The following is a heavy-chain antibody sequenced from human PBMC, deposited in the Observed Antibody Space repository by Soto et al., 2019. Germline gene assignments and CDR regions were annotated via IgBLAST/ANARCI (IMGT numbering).Heavy chain of an antibody. V-gene: IGHV1-3*01. CDR3: ARTDRSSTSCYNYYYYGMDV. J-gene: IGHJ6*02. CDR2: INPGNGDT. D-gene: IGHD2-2*01. CDR1: GYSSTKYG. Sequence: QVQLVQSGTEVKKPGASVKVSCKTSGYSSTKYGLHWVRQAPGQRLEWMGWINPGNGDTKYSQKFQGRVTITRDTSATTAYMELSSLIYEDSAVFYCARTDRSSTSCYNYYYYGMDVWGQGTTVTVSS.